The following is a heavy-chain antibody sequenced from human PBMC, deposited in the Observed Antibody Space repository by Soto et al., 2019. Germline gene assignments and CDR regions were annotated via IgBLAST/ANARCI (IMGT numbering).Heavy chain of an antibody. CDR3: AHMNAYCSGGSCYLLDY. CDR2: IFWDDDK. Sequence: QITLKESGPTLVKPTQTLTLTCTFSGFSLSTSGVGVGWIRQPPGKALEWLALIFWDDDKRYSPSQSRLTITKDTSKNQVVLTMTSMDPVDTATYYCAHMNAYCSGGSCYLLDYWGQGTLVTVSS. J-gene: IGHJ4*02. V-gene: IGHV2-5*02. CDR1: GFSLSTSGVG. D-gene: IGHD2-15*01.